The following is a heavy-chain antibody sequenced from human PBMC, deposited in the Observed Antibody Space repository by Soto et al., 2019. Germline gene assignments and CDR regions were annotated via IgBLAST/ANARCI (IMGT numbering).Heavy chain of an antibody. CDR3: AFTSYYDFWSGTPKDYYYYGMDV. CDR1: GYTLTELS. Sequence: ASVKVSCKVSGYTLTELSMHWVRQAPGKGLEWMGGFDPEDGETIYAQKFQGRVTMTEDTSTDTAYMELSSLRSEDTAVYYCAFTSYYDFWSGTPKDYYYYGMDVWGQGTTVTV. J-gene: IGHJ6*02. V-gene: IGHV1-24*01. D-gene: IGHD3-3*01. CDR2: FDPEDGET.